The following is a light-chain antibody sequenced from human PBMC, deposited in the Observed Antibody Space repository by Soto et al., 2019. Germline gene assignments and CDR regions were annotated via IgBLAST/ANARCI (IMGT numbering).Light chain of an antibody. Sequence: EIVLTQSPATLSLSPGERATLSCRASQSVSSYLAWYQQKPGQAPRLLIYDASNRATGIPARFSGSGSGTDFSHTISSLEPEDFAVYTCQQRSHWPWTFGHGTQLEIK. CDR2: DAS. V-gene: IGKV3-11*01. CDR3: QQRSHWPWT. CDR1: QSVSSY. J-gene: IGKJ2*01.